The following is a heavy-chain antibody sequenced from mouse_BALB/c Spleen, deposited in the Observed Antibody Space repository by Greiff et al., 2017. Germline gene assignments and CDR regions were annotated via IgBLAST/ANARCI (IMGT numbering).Heavy chain of an antibody. D-gene: IGHD2-3*01. Sequence: EVKLVESGPGLVKPSQSLSLTCTVTGYSITSDYAWNWIRQFPGNKLEWMGYISYSGSTSYNPSLKSRISITRDTSKNQFFLQLNSVTTEDTATYYCASDGYYALDYWGQGTTLTVSS. CDR2: ISYSGST. V-gene: IGHV3-2*02. CDR3: ASDGYYALDY. J-gene: IGHJ2*01. CDR1: GYSITSDYA.